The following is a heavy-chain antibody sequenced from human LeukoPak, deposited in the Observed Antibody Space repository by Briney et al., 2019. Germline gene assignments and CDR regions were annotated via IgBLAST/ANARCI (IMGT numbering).Heavy chain of an antibody. V-gene: IGHV4-34*01. CDR1: GGSFSGYY. Sequence: SETLSLTCAVYGGSFSGYYWSWIRQPPGKGLEWIGEINHSGSINYNPSLKSRVTISVDTSKNQFSLNLSSVTAADTAVYYCARKTRHNWFDPWGQGTLVTVSS. CDR3: ARKTRHNWFDP. J-gene: IGHJ5*02. CDR2: INHSGSI.